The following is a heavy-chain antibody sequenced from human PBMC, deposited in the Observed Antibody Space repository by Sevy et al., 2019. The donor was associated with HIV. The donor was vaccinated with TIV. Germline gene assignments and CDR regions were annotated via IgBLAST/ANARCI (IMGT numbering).Heavy chain of an antibody. CDR3: VKEVSQYSYSDY. CDR2: ISGSADAT. J-gene: IGHJ4*02. Sequence: GGYLRLSCAASGFTFSNYAMSLIRQTPGKGLEWVSAISGSADATYYTDSVKGRFTISRDNSKNTVYLQMNSLRAEDTAVYYCVKEVSQYSYSDYWGQGTLVTVSS. CDR1: GFTFSNYA. V-gene: IGHV3-23*01. D-gene: IGHD5-18*01.